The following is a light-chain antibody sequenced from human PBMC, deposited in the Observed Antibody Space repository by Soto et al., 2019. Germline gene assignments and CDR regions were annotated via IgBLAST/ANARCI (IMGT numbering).Light chain of an antibody. J-gene: IGKJ3*01. CDR3: QKYNSALYT. Sequence: DTQMTQSPSSLSASIGDRVTITCRASQGIRNSVAWYQQKPGKVPNLLIYAASTLQSGVPSRFSGSGSETDFTLTITSMQPEDVPNYYCQKYNSALYTFGPGTKVDIK. CDR2: AAS. V-gene: IGKV1-27*01. CDR1: QGIRNS.